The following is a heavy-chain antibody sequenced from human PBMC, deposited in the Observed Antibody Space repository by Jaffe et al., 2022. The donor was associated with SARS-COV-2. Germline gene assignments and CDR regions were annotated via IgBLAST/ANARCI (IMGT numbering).Heavy chain of an antibody. CDR1: GYRFTDYF. J-gene: IGHJ4*02. CDR3: TRLQYGGSGVYFDS. Sequence: QAQLVQSGAEVKKPGASVKVSCKASGYRFTDYFMHWVRQAPGQGLEWMGWIKPNSGDTKYAQRFQGRVTMTRDTSITTAYMELSSLRSDDTAVYYCTRLQYGGSGVYFDSWGQGTLVTVSS. V-gene: IGHV1-2*02. D-gene: IGHD5-12*01. CDR2: IKPNSGDT.